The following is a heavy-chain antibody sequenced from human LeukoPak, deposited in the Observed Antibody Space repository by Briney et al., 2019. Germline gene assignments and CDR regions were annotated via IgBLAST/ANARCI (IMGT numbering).Heavy chain of an antibody. Sequence: GGSLRLSCAPSGVTVSSNYMSRVRQAPGKGLEWVSVIYRGSSTYYADSVKGRFTISRDYSNNMLHHQMNSLRDEATAVYYCARDGNSLDPWGQGTLVTVSS. D-gene: IGHD4-23*01. CDR3: ARDGNSLDP. CDR2: IYRGSST. J-gene: IGHJ5*02. CDR1: GVTVSSNY. V-gene: IGHV3-53*01.